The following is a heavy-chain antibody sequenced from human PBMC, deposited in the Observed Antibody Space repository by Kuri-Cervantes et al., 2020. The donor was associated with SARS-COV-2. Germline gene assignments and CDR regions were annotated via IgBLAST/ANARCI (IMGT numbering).Heavy chain of an antibody. CDR1: GFTFNNYA. D-gene: IGHD2-21*01. J-gene: IGHJ4*02. V-gene: IGHV3-30*14. Sequence: GESLKISCATSGFTFNNYAMHWVRQTPGEGLGWVAITSFDGSNKYYAESVKGRFTISRDNSKNTLYLQMNNMRREDTAVYFCARGRVGVQDFWGQGTRVTVSS. CDR2: TSFDGSNK. CDR3: ARGRVGVQDF.